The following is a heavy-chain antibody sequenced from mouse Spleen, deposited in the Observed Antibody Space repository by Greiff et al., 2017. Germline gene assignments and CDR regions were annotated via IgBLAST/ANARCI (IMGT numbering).Heavy chain of an antibody. CDR3: ARKYGNYVGAMDY. CDR2: INPSSGYT. V-gene: IGHV1-7*01. CDR1: GYTFTSYW. J-gene: IGHJ4*01. D-gene: IGHD2-10*02. Sequence: QVHVKQSGAELAKPGASVKLSCKASGYTFTSYWMHWVKQRPGQGLEWIGYINPSSGYTKYNQKFKDKATLTADKSSSTAYMQLSSLTYEDSAVYCCARKYGNYVGAMDYWGQGTSVTVSS.